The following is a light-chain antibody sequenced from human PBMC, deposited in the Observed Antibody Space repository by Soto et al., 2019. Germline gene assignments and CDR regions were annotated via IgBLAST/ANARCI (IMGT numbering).Light chain of an antibody. CDR1: QGFGDT. J-gene: IGKJ4*01. V-gene: IGKV3-15*01. CDR3: QPYNNWPLT. CDR2: DTS. Sequence: VMKLSPATLSVSTGEGAPLXCRASQGFGDTLAWYQHKPGQTPRLLIYDTSTRATGVPTRFSGSRSGAEFTLTINSLQSEEFAVYYCQPYNNWPLTVGGGTKVDIK.